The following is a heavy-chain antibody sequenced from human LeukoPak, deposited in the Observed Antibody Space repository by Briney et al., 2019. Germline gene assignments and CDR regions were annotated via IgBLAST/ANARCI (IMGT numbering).Heavy chain of an antibody. CDR3: ARDLGTRLDY. CDR2: IYSGGGT. Sequence: GGSLRLSCAASGFTVGSNYMSWVRQAPGKGLEWVSVIYSGGGTYYADSVKGRFTISRHNSKNTLYLQMNSLRAEDTAVYYCARDLGTRLDYWGQGTLVTVSS. V-gene: IGHV3-53*04. CDR1: GFTVGSNY. J-gene: IGHJ4*02.